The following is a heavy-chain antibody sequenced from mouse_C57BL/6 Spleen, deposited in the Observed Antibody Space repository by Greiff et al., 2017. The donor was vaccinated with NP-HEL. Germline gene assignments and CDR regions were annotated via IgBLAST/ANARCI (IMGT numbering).Heavy chain of an antibody. J-gene: IGHJ4*01. CDR1: GFSLTSYG. CDR2: IWSDGST. Sequence: QVQLKQSGPGLVAPSQSLSITCTVSGFSLTSYGVHWVRQPPGKGLEWLVVIWSDGSTTYNSALKSRLNISKYNSKSQVFLKMNSLQTNDTAMYYSARPSHEDAMDYWGQGTAGTVSS. CDR3: ARPSHEDAMDY. V-gene: IGHV2-6*03.